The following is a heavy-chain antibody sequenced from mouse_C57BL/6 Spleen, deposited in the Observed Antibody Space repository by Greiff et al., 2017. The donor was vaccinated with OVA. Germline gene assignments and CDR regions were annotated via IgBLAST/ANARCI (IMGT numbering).Heavy chain of an antibody. V-gene: IGHV1-85*01. J-gene: IGHJ1*03. CDR2: IYPRDGST. CDR3: ARSTDGYYGDWYFDV. D-gene: IGHD2-3*01. CDR1: GYTFTSYD. Sequence: QVQLKESGPELVKPGASVKLSCKASGYTFTSYDINWVKQRPGQGLEWIGWIYPRDGSTKYNEKFKGKATLTVDTSSSTAYMELHSLTSEDSAVYFCARSTDGYYGDWYFDVWGTGTTVTVSS.